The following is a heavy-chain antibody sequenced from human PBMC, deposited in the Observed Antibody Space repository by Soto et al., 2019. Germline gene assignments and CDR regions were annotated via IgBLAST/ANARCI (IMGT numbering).Heavy chain of an antibody. CDR2: IYYSGST. CDR3: SSSDFWGAYLNV. V-gene: IGHV4-59*01. CDR1: GGSISSYY. D-gene: IGHD3-3*01. Sequence: SETLSLTCTVSGGSISSYYWSWIRQPPGKGLEWIGYIYYSGSTNYNPSLKSRVTISVDTSKNQVSLKLSSVTAAGTALYYCSSSDFWGAYLNVWRKGTTV. J-gene: IGHJ6*03.